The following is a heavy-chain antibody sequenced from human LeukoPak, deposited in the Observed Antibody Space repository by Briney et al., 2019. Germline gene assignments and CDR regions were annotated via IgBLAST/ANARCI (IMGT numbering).Heavy chain of an antibody. J-gene: IGHJ3*02. CDR1: GGSISSYY. D-gene: IGHD3-10*01. V-gene: IGHV4-4*07. CDR3: ARDRGSGSYYTHDAFDI. Sequence: SETLSLTCTVSGGSISSYYWSWIRQPAGKGLEWIGRIYTSGSTNYNPSLKSRVTMSVDTSKNQFSLKLSSVTAADTAVYCCARDRGSGSYYTHDAFDIWGQGTMVTVSS. CDR2: IYTSGST.